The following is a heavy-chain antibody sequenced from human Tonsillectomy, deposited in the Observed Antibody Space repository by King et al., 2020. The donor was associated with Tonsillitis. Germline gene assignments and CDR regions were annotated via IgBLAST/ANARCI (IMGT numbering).Heavy chain of an antibody. J-gene: IGHJ4*02. CDR1: GGSISSYY. Sequence: QLQESGTGLVKPSENLSLTCTVSGGSISSYYWSWIRQPPGKGLEWIGYIYYSGSTNYNPSLKSRVTISVDTSKNQFSLKLSSVTAADTAMYYCARGDYDILTGYYPFDYWGPATLVTVSS. CDR3: ARGDYDILTGYYPFDY. D-gene: IGHD3-9*01. V-gene: IGHV4-59*01. CDR2: IYYSGST.